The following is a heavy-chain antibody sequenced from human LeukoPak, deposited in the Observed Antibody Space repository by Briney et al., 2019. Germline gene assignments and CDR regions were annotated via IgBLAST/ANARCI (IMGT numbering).Heavy chain of an antibody. V-gene: IGHV4-34*01. Sequence: SETLSLTCAVYGGSFSGYYWSWIRQPPGKGLEWIGEINHSGSTNYNPSLKSRVTISVDTSKNQFSLKLSSVTAADTAVYYCARGWRGSDPNFDYWGQGTLVTVSS. CDR3: ARGWRGSDPNFDY. CDR1: GGSFSGYY. D-gene: IGHD3-16*01. CDR2: INHSGST. J-gene: IGHJ4*02.